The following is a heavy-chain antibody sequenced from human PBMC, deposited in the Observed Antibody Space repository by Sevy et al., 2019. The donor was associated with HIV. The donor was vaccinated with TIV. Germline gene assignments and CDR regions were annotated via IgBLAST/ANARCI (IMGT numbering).Heavy chain of an antibody. Sequence: SETLSLTCAASNFSISSGYYWGWIRQPPGKGLEWIGNIYHGGSTDYNPSLKSRVTISMDTSKNHFSLRLSSVTAADTAVYYRARASGGDRLDYYGMDVWGQGTTVTVSS. CDR1: NFSISSGYY. D-gene: IGHD2-21*02. CDR3: ARASGGDRLDYYGMDV. CDR2: IYHGGST. J-gene: IGHJ6*02. V-gene: IGHV4-38-2*01.